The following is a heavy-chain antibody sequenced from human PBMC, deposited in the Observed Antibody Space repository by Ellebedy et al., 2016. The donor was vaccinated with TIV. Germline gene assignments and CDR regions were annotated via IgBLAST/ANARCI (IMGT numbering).Heavy chain of an antibody. CDR1: GFTFSSYW. D-gene: IGHD3-16*01. V-gene: IGHV3-7*03. CDR2: KKQDGSEK. J-gene: IGHJ3*02. Sequence: GESLKISCAASGFTFSSYWMSWVRQAPGKGLEWVANKKQDGSEKYYVDSVKGRFTISRDNAKNTLYLQMNSLRAEDTALYSCARDPGGVGPAFDIWGQGTLVFVSS. CDR3: ARDPGGVGPAFDI.